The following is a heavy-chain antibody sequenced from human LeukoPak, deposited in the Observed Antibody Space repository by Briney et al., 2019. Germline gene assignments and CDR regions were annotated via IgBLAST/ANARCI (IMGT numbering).Heavy chain of an antibody. D-gene: IGHD2-2*01. V-gene: IGHV3-23*01. CDR1: GLTFSSYA. Sequence: GGSLRLSCAASGLTFSSYAMNWVRQAPGKGLEWVSSISGSGSNTYYADSVKGRFTISRDNSKNTLYLQMNSLRVDDTAVYYCARGSCSNIRCHDAFDIWGQGTMVTVSS. J-gene: IGHJ3*02. CDR2: ISGSGSNT. CDR3: ARGSCSNIRCHDAFDI.